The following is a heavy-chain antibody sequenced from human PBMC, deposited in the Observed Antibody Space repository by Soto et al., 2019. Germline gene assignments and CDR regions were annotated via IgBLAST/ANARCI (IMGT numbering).Heavy chain of an antibody. V-gene: IGHV4-30-4*01. CDR2: IYYSGST. CDR1: GGSISSGYYY. CDR3: AREMATNGPFDY. Sequence: ASETLSLTCTVSGGSISSGYYYWSWIRQPPGKGLEWIGYIYYSGSTYYNPSLKSRVTISVDTSKNQFSLKLSSVTAADTAVYYCAREMATNGPFDYWGQGTLVTVSS. D-gene: IGHD5-12*01. J-gene: IGHJ4*02.